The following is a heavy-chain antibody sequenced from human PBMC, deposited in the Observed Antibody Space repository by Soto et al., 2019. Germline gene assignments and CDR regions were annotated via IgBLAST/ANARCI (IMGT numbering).Heavy chain of an antibody. D-gene: IGHD3-22*01. V-gene: IGHV1-3*01. J-gene: IGHJ4*02. CDR3: ARDSSGYYYAGFGY. CDR1: GYTFTSYA. Sequence: ASVKVSCKASGYTFTSYAMHWVRQAPGQRLEWMGWINAGNGNTKYSQKFQGRVTITRDTSASTAYMELSSLRSGDTAVYYCARDSSGYYYAGFGYWGQGTLVTVSS. CDR2: INAGNGNT.